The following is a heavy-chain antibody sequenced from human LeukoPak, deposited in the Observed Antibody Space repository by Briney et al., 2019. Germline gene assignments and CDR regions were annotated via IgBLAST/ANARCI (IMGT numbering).Heavy chain of an antibody. CDR2: IYPDDSDT. CDR3: ASRVVTADAFDI. CDR1: GYSFTSYW. J-gene: IGHJ3*02. Sequence: GESLKISCKGSGYSFTSYWIGWARQMPGKGLEWMGIIYPDDSDTRYGPSFQGQVTISADKSIRTAYLQWSSLKASDTAMYYCASRVVTADAFDIWGQGTMVTVSS. D-gene: IGHD4-23*01. V-gene: IGHV5-51*01.